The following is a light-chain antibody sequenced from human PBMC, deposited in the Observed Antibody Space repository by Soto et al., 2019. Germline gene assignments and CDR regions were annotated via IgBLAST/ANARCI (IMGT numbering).Light chain of an antibody. CDR1: SGHSSYA. Sequence: QSVLTQSPSASASLGAAVKLTCTLSSGHSSYAIAWHQQQPEKGPRYLMKLNSDGSHSKGDGIPDRFSGSSSGAERYLTISSLQSEDEADYYCQTWVTGLDVFGGGTKLTVL. V-gene: IGLV4-69*01. CDR2: LNSDGSH. J-gene: IGLJ3*02. CDR3: QTWVTGLDV.